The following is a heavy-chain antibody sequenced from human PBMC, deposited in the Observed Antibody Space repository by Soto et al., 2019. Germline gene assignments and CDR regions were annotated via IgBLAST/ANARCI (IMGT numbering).Heavy chain of an antibody. Sequence: QVQLVQSGAEVKKPGSSVKVSCKASGGTFDNYAITWVRQAPGQGLEWVGGIIPMLESVNYAEKFQDRVTITADESTXXXYXXVSSLRSEDTAMYYCARTYHYDRGGKPYFSYGMDVWGQGTTVTVSS. D-gene: IGHD3-22*01. V-gene: IGHV1-69*12. J-gene: IGHJ6*02. CDR2: IIPMLESV. CDR3: ARTYHYDRGGKPYFSYGMDV. CDR1: GGTFDNYA.